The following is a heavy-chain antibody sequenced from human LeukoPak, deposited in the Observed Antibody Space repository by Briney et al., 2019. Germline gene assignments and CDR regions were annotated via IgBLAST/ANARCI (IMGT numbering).Heavy chain of an antibody. V-gene: IGHV4-4*02. D-gene: IGHD2-2*01. Sequence: PSETLSLTCAVYGGSFSSSNWWSWVRQPPGKGLEWIGEIYHSGSTNYNPSLKSRVTISVDKSKNQFSLKLSSVTAADTAVYYCAMGYCSSTSCRTNWFDPWGQGTLVTVSS. CDR2: IYHSGST. CDR3: AMGYCSSTSCRTNWFDP. J-gene: IGHJ5*02. CDR1: GGSFSSSNW.